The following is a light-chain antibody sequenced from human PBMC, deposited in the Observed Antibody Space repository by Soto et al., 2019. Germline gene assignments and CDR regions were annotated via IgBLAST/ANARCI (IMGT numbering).Light chain of an antibody. J-gene: IGKJ1*01. Sequence: IVLTQSPATVSASPGQRATLSCRASQSVSSNLAWYQQKPGQDPRILIYGASTRATGIPARFSGSGSGTEFNLTISRLQSEDFAVYYCQQYNNWPRTVGQGTKLEIK. CDR1: QSVSSN. CDR2: GAS. CDR3: QQYNNWPRT. V-gene: IGKV3-15*01.